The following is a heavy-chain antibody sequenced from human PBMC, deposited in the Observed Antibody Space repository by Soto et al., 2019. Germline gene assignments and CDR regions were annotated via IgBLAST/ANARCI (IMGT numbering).Heavy chain of an antibody. V-gene: IGHV1-69*13. Sequence: ASVKVSCKASGGSFSSHAISWVRQAPGQGLECMGGVIPIGTINYAQNFRGRVTFTVDESTSTSYMELSSLRSEDTAVYYCASVNGYYTRGYYFDSWGQGTLVTVYS. CDR1: GGSFSSHA. D-gene: IGHD3-3*01. CDR2: VIPIGTI. J-gene: IGHJ4*02. CDR3: ASVNGYYTRGYYFDS.